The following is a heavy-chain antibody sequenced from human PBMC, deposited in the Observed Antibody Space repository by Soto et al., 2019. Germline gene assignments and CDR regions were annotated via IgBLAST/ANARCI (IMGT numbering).Heavy chain of an antibody. CDR2: INHSEST. D-gene: IGHD2-2*01. CDR1: GGSFSGYY. CDR3: ARVYCSSTSCYLGRYYFDY. J-gene: IGHJ4*02. V-gene: IGHV4-34*01. Sequence: PSETLSLTCAVYGGSFSGYYWSWIRQPPGKGLEWIGEINHSESTNYNPSLKSRVTKSVDTSKNQFSLKLSSVTAAGTAVYYCARVYCSSTSCYLGRYYFDYWGQGTLVTVSS.